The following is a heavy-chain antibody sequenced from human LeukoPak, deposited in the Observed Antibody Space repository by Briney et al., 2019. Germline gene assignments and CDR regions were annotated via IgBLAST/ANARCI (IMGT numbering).Heavy chain of an antibody. CDR3: AKDSSSTDYYMDV. CDR2: INPNSGGT. V-gene: IGHV1-2*05. J-gene: IGHJ6*03. CDR1: GYTFTVYY. Sequence: ASVKVSCEASGYTFTVYYMRWVRQAPGQGLECMGRINPNSGGTNYAHKLQGSVTTTRDTSISTPYMELSRLRSDDTGVYDCAKDSSSTDYYMDVWGKGTTVTVSS. D-gene: IGHD6-13*01.